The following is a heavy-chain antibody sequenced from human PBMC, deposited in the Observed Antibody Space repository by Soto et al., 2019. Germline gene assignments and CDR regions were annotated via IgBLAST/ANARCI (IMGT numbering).Heavy chain of an antibody. V-gene: IGHV3-23*01. J-gene: IGHJ4*02. CDR3: ARPRTGSYGGRLDS. D-gene: IGHD1-26*01. CDR1: GFTFSSYA. Sequence: EVQLLESGGGLVQPGGSLRLSCVASGFTFSSYAMTWVRQAPGKGLEWVSSITGSGGSTYSADSVKGRFTISRDNSENTLFLQMNNLRAEDTAIYYCARPRTGSYGGRLDSWGQGTLVTVSS. CDR2: ITGSGGST.